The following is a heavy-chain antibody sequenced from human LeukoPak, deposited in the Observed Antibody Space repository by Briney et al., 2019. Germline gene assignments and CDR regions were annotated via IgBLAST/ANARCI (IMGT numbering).Heavy chain of an antibody. CDR2: VNPSGSS. V-gene: IGHV1-46*01. D-gene: IGHD1-26*01. CDR3: AVGATGDY. J-gene: IGHJ4*02. Sequence: ASVKVSCKASGYTVTSYYMHWVRQAPGQGLEWMAIVNPSGSSSYAQKFQGRVTMTEDTSTDTAYMELSSLRSEDTAVYYCAVGATGDYWGQGTLVTVSS. CDR1: GYTVTSYY.